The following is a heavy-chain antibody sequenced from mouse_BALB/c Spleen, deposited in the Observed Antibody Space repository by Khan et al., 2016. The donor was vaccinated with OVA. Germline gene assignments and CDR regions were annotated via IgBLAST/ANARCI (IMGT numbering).Heavy chain of an antibody. CDR1: GYTFTSYV. V-gene: IGHV1S136*01. J-gene: IGHJ3*01. CDR2: IYPYNDDT. CDR3: TRQRRLQGFTY. D-gene: IGHD1-2*01. Sequence: VQLQQSGPELVKPGASVKMSCKASGYTFTSYVMHWVRQKPGQGLEWIGYIYPYNDDTKYNEKFKGKATLTSDKSSSTAFMELSSLTSEDSAVYYCTRQRRLQGFTYWGQGTLVTVSA.